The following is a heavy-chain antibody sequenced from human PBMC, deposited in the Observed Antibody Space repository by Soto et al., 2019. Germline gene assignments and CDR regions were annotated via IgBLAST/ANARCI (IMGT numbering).Heavy chain of an antibody. CDR1: GGSISSGGYY. V-gene: IGHV4-31*03. CDR3: NVAAAGTGPTFYYFDY. D-gene: IGHD6-13*01. Sequence: LSLTCTVSGGSISSGGYYWSWIRQHPGKGLEWIGYIYYSGSTYYNPSLKSRVTISVDTSKNQFSLKLSSVTAADTAVYYCNVAAAGTGPTFYYFDYWGQGTLVTVSS. J-gene: IGHJ4*02. CDR2: IYYSGST.